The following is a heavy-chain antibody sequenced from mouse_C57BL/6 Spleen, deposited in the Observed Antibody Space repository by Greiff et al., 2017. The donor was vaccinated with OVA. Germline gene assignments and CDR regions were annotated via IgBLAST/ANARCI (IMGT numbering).Heavy chain of an antibody. CDR3: ARKLSYYGSSYEGYFDV. Sequence: VKLMESGPGLVAPSQSLSITCTVSGFSLTSYAISWVRQPPGKGLEWLGVIWTGGGTHYNSALKSSLSISKDNAKSQVFLKMNSLQTDDTARYYCARKLSYYGSSYEGYFDVWGTGTTVTVSS. CDR1: GFSLTSYA. D-gene: IGHD1-1*01. CDR2: IWTGGGT. J-gene: IGHJ1*03. V-gene: IGHV2-9-1*01.